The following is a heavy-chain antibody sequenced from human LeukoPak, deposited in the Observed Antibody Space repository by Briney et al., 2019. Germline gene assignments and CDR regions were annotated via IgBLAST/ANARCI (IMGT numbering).Heavy chain of an antibody. D-gene: IGHD3-10*01. CDR2: IYHSGST. V-gene: IGHV4-30-2*01. CDR3: ARAKGFGELVAFDI. CDR1: GSSISSGGYS. Sequence: SETLSLTCAVSGSSISSGGYSWSWIRQPPGKGLEWIGYIYHSGSTYYNPSLKSRVTISVDRSKNQFSLKLSSVTAADTAVYYCARAKGFGELVAFDIWGQGTMVTVSS. J-gene: IGHJ3*02.